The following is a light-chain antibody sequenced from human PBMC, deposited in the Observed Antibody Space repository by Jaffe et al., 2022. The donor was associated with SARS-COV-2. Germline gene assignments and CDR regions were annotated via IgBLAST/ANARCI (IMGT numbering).Light chain of an antibody. V-gene: IGKV3-15*01. Sequence: EIVLTQSPATLSVSPGERATLSCRASQNIRSNLGWHQQKPGQAPRLLIYGASTRATGIPARFSGSGSGTEFTLTISSLQSEDFAVYYCQQYKAWYSFGQGTKLEIK. CDR1: QNIRSN. CDR3: QQYKAWYS. J-gene: IGKJ2*03. CDR2: GAS.